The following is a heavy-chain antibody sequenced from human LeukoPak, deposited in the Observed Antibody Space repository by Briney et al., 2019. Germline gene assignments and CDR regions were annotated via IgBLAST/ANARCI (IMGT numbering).Heavy chain of an antibody. Sequence: GGSLRLSCAASGFTLSGYWMSWVRQAPGKGLEWVANIKQDGSAKYYVDSVKGRFTISRDNAKNSLFLQMNSLRVEDTAVYYCARIGRDYGDYFDYWGQGTLVTVSS. V-gene: IGHV3-7*02. J-gene: IGHJ4*02. CDR3: ARIGRDYGDYFDY. D-gene: IGHD4-17*01. CDR2: IKQDGSAK. CDR1: GFTLSGYW.